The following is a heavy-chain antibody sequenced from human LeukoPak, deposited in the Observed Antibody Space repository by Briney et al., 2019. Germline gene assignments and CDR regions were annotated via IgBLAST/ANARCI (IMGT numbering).Heavy chain of an antibody. Sequence: GGSLRLSCAASGFTFSSYAMSWVRQAPGKGLEWVSAISGSGGSTYYADSVKGRFTISRDNSKNTLYLQMNSLRAEDTAVYYCAKDLFHVHPTYYYDSSGYFDYWGQGTLVTVSS. D-gene: IGHD3-22*01. CDR3: AKDLFHVHPTYYYDSSGYFDY. CDR1: GFTFSSYA. CDR2: ISGSGGST. J-gene: IGHJ4*02. V-gene: IGHV3-23*01.